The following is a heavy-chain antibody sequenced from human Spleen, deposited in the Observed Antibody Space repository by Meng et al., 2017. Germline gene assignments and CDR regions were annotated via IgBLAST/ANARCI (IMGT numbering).Heavy chain of an antibody. Sequence: QVQLQQWGAGLLKHSETLSLTCAVSGGSFRGYYWSWIRQPPGKGLEWIGEINHSGNTNYNPSLKSRVTISVDTSKNQFSLKLSSVTAADTAVYYCARGGGDSWYIDYWGQGTLVTVSS. D-gene: IGHD6-13*01. V-gene: IGHV4-34*01. CDR2: INHSGNT. J-gene: IGHJ4*02. CDR3: ARGGGDSWYIDY. CDR1: GGSFRGYY.